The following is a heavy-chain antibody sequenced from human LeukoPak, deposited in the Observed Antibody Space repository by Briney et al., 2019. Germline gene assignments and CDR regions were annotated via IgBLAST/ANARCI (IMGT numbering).Heavy chain of an antibody. CDR2: IYHSGST. Sequence: PSETLSLTCAVSGGSISSGGYSWSWIRQPPGKGLEWIGYIYHSGSTYYNPSLKSRVTISVDRSKNQFSLKLSSVTAADTAVYYCARGGYSSSWYGEYFQHWGQGTLVTVSS. J-gene: IGHJ1*01. CDR1: GGSISSGGYS. V-gene: IGHV4-30-2*01. CDR3: ARGGYSSSWYGEYFQH. D-gene: IGHD6-13*01.